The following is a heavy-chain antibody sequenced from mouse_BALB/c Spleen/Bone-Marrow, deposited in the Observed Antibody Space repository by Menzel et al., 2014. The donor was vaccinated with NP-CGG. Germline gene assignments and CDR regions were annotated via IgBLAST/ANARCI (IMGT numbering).Heavy chain of an antibody. CDR1: GFTFSNYW. CDR3: TTGFAY. V-gene: IGHV6-6*02. Sequence: EVKVEESGGGLVQPGGSIKLSCVASGFTFSNYWMNWVRQFPEKGLEWVAEIRLKSNNYATHYAESVKGRFTISRDDSKSSVCLQMNDLRAEDTGIYYCTTGFAYWGQGTLVTVSA. J-gene: IGHJ3*01. CDR2: IRLKSNNYAT.